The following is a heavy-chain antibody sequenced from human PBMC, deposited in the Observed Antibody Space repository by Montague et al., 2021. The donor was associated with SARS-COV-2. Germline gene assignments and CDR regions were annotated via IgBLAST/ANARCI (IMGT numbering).Heavy chain of an antibody. CDR1: GGSFSGCY. V-gene: IGHV4-34*01. J-gene: IGHJ6*02. CDR3: ARGRTVSSGYYYCYYGMDV. D-gene: IGHD4-17*01. Sequence: SETLSLTCAVYGGSFSGCYYCWIRMPPGQGMEWIGEMNNSGSTNYYQYFKSRVTITVDTSTNQFYLKLSSVTAADTAVYYCARGRTVSSGYYYCYYGMDVWGQGTPVTVSS. CDR2: MNNSGST.